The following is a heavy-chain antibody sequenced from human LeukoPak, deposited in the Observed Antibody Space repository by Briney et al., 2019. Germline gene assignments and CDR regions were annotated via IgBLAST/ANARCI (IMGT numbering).Heavy chain of an antibody. CDR3: AREGITGTTRKYYYGMDV. D-gene: IGHD1-20*01. J-gene: IGHJ6*02. CDR1: GFTFSDYY. CDR2: INHSGST. V-gene: IGHV4-34*01. Sequence: GSLRLSCAASGFTFSDYYWSWIRQPPGKGLEWIGEINHSGSTNYNPSLKSRVTISVDTSKNQFSLKLSSVTAADTAVYYCAREGITGTTRKYYYGMDVWGQGTTVTVSS.